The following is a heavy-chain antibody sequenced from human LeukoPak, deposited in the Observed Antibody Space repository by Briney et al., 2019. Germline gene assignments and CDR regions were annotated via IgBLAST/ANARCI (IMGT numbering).Heavy chain of an antibody. CDR1: GGSISSYY. J-gene: IGHJ4*02. V-gene: IGHV4-59*08. CDR2: IYYSGST. D-gene: IGHD2-2*01. CDR3: ARGRHPAAIGYYFDY. Sequence: KTSETLSLTCTVSGGSISSYYWSWIRQPPGKGLEWIGYIYYSGSTNYNPSLKSRVTISVDTSKNQFSLKLSSVTAADTAVYYCARGRHPAAIGYYFDYWGQGTLVTVSS.